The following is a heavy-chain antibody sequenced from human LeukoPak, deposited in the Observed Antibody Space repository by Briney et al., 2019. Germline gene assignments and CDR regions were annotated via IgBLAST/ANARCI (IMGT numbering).Heavy chain of an antibody. J-gene: IGHJ4*02. V-gene: IGHV3-9*03. D-gene: IGHD3-22*01. Sequence: PGRSLRLSCAASGFTFDDYAMHWVRQAPGKGLEWVSDISWNSGSIGYADSVKGRFTISRDNAKNSLYLQMNSLRAEDMALYYCAKGYYYDSSGYLTYFDYWGQGTLVTVSS. CDR2: ISWNSGSI. CDR3: AKGYYYDSSGYLTYFDY. CDR1: GFTFDDYA.